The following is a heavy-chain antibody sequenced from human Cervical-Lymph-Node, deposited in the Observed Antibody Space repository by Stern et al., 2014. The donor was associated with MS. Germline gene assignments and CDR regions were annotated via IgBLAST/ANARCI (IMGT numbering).Heavy chain of an antibody. Sequence: QVQLVQSGAERKKPGASVKVSCKASGYSFTNYGITWVRQAPGQGLEWMGWISTYNGHTNYAQKLQGRVTMTTDTSTSTAYMEVRSLRSDDTAVYYCARGDSYYPGLIWGQGTMVTVSS. D-gene: IGHD3-22*01. J-gene: IGHJ3*02. V-gene: IGHV1-18*04. CDR3: ARGDSYYPGLI. CDR2: ISTYNGHT. CDR1: GYSFTNYG.